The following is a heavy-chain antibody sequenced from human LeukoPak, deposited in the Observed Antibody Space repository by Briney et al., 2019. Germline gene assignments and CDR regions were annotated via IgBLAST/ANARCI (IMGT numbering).Heavy chain of an antibody. CDR2: INPSGGST. D-gene: IGHD2-2*02. Sequence: ASVKVSCEASGYTFTSYYMHWVRQAPGQGLEWMGMINPSGGSTSYAQKLQGRVTMTRDTSTSTVYMELSSLRSEDTAVYYCARDQTDCSTTSCYKFHYGLDVWGQGTTVTVSS. CDR1: GYTFTSYY. J-gene: IGHJ6*02. V-gene: IGHV1-46*04. CDR3: ARDQTDCSTTSCYKFHYGLDV.